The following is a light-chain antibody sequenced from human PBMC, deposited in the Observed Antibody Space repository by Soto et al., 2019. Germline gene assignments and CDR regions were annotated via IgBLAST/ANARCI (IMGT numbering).Light chain of an antibody. CDR2: ASS. V-gene: IGKV1-16*01. CDR3: EHYNSYSEA. J-gene: IGKJ1*01. Sequence: DIQMTQSPSSLSGSVRDRVPITCRASQSISSYLTGYHQKPGKAPKFLIYASSSLQSGVPPRVSGRGSGTEFTLTISSLQPEDFSTYFCEHYNSYSEAFGQGTKVDIK. CDR1: QSISSY.